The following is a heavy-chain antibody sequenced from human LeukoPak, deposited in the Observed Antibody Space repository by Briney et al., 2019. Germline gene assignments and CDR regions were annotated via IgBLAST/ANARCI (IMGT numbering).Heavy chain of an antibody. Sequence: GRSLRLSCAPSGFPSTSYAAHWVRQAPGKGLEWVAFIRYDGSNKYYADSVKGRFTISTDKYKKTLYLQMKSLRAEDTRVCFRATAEYYYDNSGYEVCQYWGQGTLVTVSS. J-gene: IGHJ1*01. V-gene: IGHV3-30*02. CDR2: IRYDGSNK. D-gene: IGHD3-22*01. CDR1: GFPSTSYA. CDR3: ATAEYYYDNSGYEVCQY.